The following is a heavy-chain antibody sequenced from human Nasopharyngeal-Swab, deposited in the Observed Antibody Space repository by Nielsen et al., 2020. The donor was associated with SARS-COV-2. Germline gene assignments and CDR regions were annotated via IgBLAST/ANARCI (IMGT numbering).Heavy chain of an antibody. D-gene: IGHD6-19*01. V-gene: IGHV5-51*01. CDR2: IYPGDSDT. J-gene: IGHJ4*02. CDR3: ARHVGSGWYGVDY. CDR1: GYSFTSYW. Sequence: GGSLRLSCKGSGYSFTSYWIGWVRQMPGKGLEWMGIIYPGDSDTRYSPSFQGQVTISADKSISTAYLQWSSLKASDTAMYYCARHVGSGWYGVDYRGQGTLVTVSS.